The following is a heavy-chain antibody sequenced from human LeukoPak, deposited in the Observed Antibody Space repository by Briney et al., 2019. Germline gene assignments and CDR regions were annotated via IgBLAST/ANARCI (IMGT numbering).Heavy chain of an antibody. CDR2: IIPILGIA. D-gene: IGHD3-22*01. CDR1: GGTFSSYA. J-gene: IGHJ4*02. Sequence: ASVKVSCKASGGTFSSYAISWVRQAPGQGLEWMGRIIPILGIANYAQKFQGRVTITADKSTSTAYMELSSLRSEDTAVYYCARAYYYDSSGYYYSYWGQGTLVTVSS. CDR3: ARAYYYDSSGYYYSY. V-gene: IGHV1-69*04.